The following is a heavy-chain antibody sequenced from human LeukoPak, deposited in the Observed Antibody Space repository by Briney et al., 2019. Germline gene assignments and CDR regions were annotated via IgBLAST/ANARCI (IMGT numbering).Heavy chain of an antibody. CDR2: ISRGGIT. D-gene: IGHD6-19*01. CDR3: ARGIAVAVDYYYYYMDV. V-gene: IGHV4-34*01. CDR1: GGSFSGYY. Sequence: PSETLSLTCVVYGGSFSGYYWSCIRQAPGKGLEWIGEISRGGITKYNPSLTSRVTISVDSSKKQLSLNLTSVTAADTAVYYCARGIAVAVDYYYYYMDVWGKGTTVTVSS. J-gene: IGHJ6*03.